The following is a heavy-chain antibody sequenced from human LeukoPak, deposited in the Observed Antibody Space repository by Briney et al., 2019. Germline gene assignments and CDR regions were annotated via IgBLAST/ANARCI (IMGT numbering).Heavy chain of an antibody. D-gene: IGHD5-24*01. J-gene: IGHJ4*02. V-gene: IGHV4-59*01. Sequence: PSETLSLTCTVSGGSISSYYWSWIRQPPGKGLEWIGYIYYSGSTNYNPSLKSRVTISVDTSKNQFSLKLSSVTAADTAVYYCARGVRRWLHMYYFDYWGQGTLVTVSS. CDR1: GGSISSYY. CDR2: IYYSGST. CDR3: ARGVRRWLHMYYFDY.